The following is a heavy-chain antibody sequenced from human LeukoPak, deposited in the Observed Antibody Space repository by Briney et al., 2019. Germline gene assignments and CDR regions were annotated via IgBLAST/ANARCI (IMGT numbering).Heavy chain of an antibody. D-gene: IGHD3-22*01. Sequence: PSETLSLTCTVCGRSISSSSDYWGRIRQPPGKGLEWIGSIYYSGSAYYNPSLKRCVTISLDTPKNQFSHKLRSVTAPCRAVLFCARSRRGYASSGYYYFDYWGEGTLVTVSS. CDR3: ARSRRGYASSGYYYFDY. J-gene: IGHJ4*02. V-gene: IGHV4-39*01. CDR1: GRSISSSSDY. CDR2: IYYSGSA.